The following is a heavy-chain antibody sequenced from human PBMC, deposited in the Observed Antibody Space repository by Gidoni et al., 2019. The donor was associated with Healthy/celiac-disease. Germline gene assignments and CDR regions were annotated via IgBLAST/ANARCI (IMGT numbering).Heavy chain of an antibody. CDR3: ARGTPSGIAAPFDY. CDR2: IGYDGSNK. D-gene: IGHD6-6*01. CDR1: GFTFSSYG. J-gene: IGHJ4*02. Sequence: QVQLVESGGGVVQPGRSLRLSCAASGFTFSSYGMHWVRQAPGKGLEWVAVIGYDGSNKYYADSVKGRFTISRDNSKNTLYLQMNSLRAEDTAVYYCARGTPSGIAAPFDYWGQGTLVTVSS. V-gene: IGHV3-33*01.